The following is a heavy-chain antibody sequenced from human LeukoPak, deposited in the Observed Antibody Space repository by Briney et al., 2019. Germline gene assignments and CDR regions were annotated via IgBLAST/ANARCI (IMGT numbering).Heavy chain of an antibody. J-gene: IGHJ4*02. Sequence: GGSLRLSCLASGFTVSTSYMSWVRQAPGRGLECVSVIYSGGNTYYADSVKGRFIISRDNSKNTLFLQMEALRGEDTAVYYCASGLEQLQHWFYWGQGTRVSVYS. V-gene: IGHV3-66*01. CDR3: ASGLEQLQHWFY. CDR1: GFTVSTSY. CDR2: IYSGGNT. D-gene: IGHD1/OR15-1a*01.